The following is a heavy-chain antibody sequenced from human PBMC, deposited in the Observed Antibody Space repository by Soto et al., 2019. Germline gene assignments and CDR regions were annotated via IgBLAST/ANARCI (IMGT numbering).Heavy chain of an antibody. D-gene: IGHD3-10*01. CDR2: ILNDGTNR. CDR1: GFTFSNYG. Sequence: QVQLVESGGGVVQPGRSLRLSCAASGFTFSNYGMHWLRQAPGKGLEWVAVILNDGTNRYHADSVKDRFTISRDNSKNILYLQMNSLRAEDTAVYYCARDDEYSGNGMDVWGQGTTVTVS. V-gene: IGHV3-33*01. CDR3: ARDDEYSGNGMDV. J-gene: IGHJ6*02.